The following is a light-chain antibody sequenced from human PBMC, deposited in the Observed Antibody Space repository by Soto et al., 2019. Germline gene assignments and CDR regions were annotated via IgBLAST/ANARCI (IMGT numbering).Light chain of an antibody. J-gene: IGKJ1*01. CDR3: QQYNKWPLA. CDR2: GAS. V-gene: IGKV3-15*01. CDR1: QSVSSD. Sequence: EIVLTQSPATLSVSPGERATLSCRASQSVSSDLAWYQQKPGQSPRLLIYGASTRATGIPARFSGGGSGTEFTLTITSLQSEDFAVYYCQQYNKWPLAFGQGTK.